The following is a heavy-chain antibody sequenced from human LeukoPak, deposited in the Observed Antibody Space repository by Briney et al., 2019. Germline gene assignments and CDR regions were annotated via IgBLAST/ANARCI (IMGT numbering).Heavy chain of an antibody. Sequence: NPSETLSLTCTVSGGSISSYYWSWIRQPPGKGLEWIGYIYYSGSTNYNPSLKSRVTISVDTSKNQSSLKLSSVTAADTAVYYCAREKGYCSGGSCYSRDDAFDIWGQGTMVTVSS. V-gene: IGHV4-59*01. CDR2: IYYSGST. CDR1: GGSISSYY. CDR3: AREKGYCSGGSCYSRDDAFDI. D-gene: IGHD2-15*01. J-gene: IGHJ3*02.